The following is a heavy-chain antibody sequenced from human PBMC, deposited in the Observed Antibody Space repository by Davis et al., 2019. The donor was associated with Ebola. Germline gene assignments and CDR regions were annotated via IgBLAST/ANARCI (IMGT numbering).Heavy chain of an antibody. V-gene: IGHV4-59*01. J-gene: IGHJ5*02. Sequence: SETLSLTCSVSGGSINSFLWTWIPQPPGKGLEWIGYIYYSESSNYNPSLKSRVTISVDTSKNHFSLKLSSVTAADTAVYYCARSLYPGYDGGLWWFAPWGQGTLVTVSS. CDR3: ARSLYPGYDGGLWWFAP. CDR2: IYYSESS. CDR1: GGSINSFL. D-gene: IGHD3-16*01.